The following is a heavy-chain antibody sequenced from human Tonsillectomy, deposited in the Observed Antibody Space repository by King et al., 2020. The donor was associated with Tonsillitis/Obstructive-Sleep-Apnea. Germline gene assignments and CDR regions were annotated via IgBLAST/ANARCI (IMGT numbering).Heavy chain of an antibody. V-gene: IGHV3-15*01. CDR3: TTDEYDFDP. Sequence: VQLVESGGGLVKPGGSLSLSCAASGFTFSNAGMSWVRQAPGQGLEWCGRIISKTDVGTTDYAAPVKGRFTISRDDSKNTLYLQMNSLKTEDTAVYYCTTDEYDFDPWGQGTLVTVSS. CDR1: GFTFSNAG. J-gene: IGHJ5*02. D-gene: IGHD3-3*01. CDR2: IISKTDVGTT.